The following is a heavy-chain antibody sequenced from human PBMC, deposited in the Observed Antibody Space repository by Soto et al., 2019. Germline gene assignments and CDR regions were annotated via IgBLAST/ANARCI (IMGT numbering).Heavy chain of an antibody. CDR1: GFTFSSYA. D-gene: IGHD4-17*01. Sequence: EVQLLESGGGLVQPGGSLRLSCAASGFTFSSYAMSWIRQAPGKGLEWVSYISSSGSTIYYADSVKGRFTISRDNAKNSLYLQMNSLRAEDTAVYYCARGDDYGGNFLDYWGQGTLVTVSS. CDR2: ISSSGSTI. J-gene: IGHJ4*02. CDR3: ARGDDYGGNFLDY. V-gene: IGHV3-48*04.